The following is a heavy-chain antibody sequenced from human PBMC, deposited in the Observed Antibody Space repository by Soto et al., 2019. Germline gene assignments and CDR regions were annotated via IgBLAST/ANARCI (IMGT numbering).Heavy chain of an antibody. J-gene: IGHJ6*02. CDR2: IIPIFPKP. V-gene: IGHV1-69*12. CDR3: ARDKDRQQLGGNYYYGIDV. CDR1: GGTFGNSA. D-gene: IGHD3-3*02. Sequence: QVQLVQSGAEMKKPGSSVTVSCKASGGTFGNSAISWVRQAPGQGLEWMGGIIPIFPKPDYAQKFQGRVTITADESTTTAYMELTSLRSEDTAVYYCARDKDRQQLGGNYYYGIDVWGQGTTVTVSS.